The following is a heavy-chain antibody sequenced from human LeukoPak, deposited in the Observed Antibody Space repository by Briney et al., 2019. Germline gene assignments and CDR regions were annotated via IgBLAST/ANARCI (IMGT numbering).Heavy chain of an antibody. V-gene: IGHV3-7*01. CDR1: GFSFSNNW. D-gene: IGHD5-12*01. CDR2: IKQEGSQK. J-gene: IGHJ3*02. Sequence: PGGSLRLACAASGFSFSNNWMSWVRQAPGKGLEWVANIKQEGSQKNDVHSVKDRFPISIDNDKKSMYLRMNGLRADDTAVYYCARQGGYHFPNAFDIWGQGALATVSS. CDR3: ARQGGYHFPNAFDI.